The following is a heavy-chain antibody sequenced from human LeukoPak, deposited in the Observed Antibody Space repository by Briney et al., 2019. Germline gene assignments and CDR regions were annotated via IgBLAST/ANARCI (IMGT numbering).Heavy chain of an antibody. V-gene: IGHV3-30*02. CDR3: ARDKPVTMVRGVILTNYYYYMDV. D-gene: IGHD3-10*01. J-gene: IGHJ6*03. CDR1: GFTFSSYG. Sequence: GGSLRLSCAVSGFTFSSYGMHWVRQAPGKGLEWVSFIRYDGSNTYYPDSVKGRFTISRDTSKNTLYLQMNSLRADDTAMYYCARDKPVTMVRGVILTNYYYYMDVWGKGTTVTISS. CDR2: IRYDGSNT.